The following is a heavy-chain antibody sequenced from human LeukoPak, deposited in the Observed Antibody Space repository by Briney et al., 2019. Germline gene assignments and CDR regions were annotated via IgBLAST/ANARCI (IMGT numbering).Heavy chain of an antibody. D-gene: IGHD4-23*01. Sequence: SETLSLTCTVSGGSISSSYWSWIRQPPGKGLEWIGYIYYSGSTNYNFSLKSRVTISVDTSKNQFSLKLTSVTAADTAVYYCARRDGGAAFDIWGQGTMVTVSS. CDR1: GGSISSSY. CDR2: IYYSGST. J-gene: IGHJ3*02. CDR3: ARRDGGAAFDI. V-gene: IGHV4-59*08.